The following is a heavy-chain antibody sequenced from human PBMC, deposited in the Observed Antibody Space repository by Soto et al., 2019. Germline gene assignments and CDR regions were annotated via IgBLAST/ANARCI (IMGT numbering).Heavy chain of an antibody. Sequence: EAQLVESGGGLVQPGRSLKLSCAASGFTFSASGIHWVRQASGKGLEWVAHIKDKPNNYATEYAASVKGRFTISRDDSMNMAFLQMNNLKTEDNAVYFCTRQSARWEDWFDPWGQGTLVTVSS. CDR1: GFTFSASG. J-gene: IGHJ5*02. CDR2: IKDKPNNYAT. V-gene: IGHV3-73*02. D-gene: IGHD1-26*01. CDR3: TRQSARWEDWFDP.